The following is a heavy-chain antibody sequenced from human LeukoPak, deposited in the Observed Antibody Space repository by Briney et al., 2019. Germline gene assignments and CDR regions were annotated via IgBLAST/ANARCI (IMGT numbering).Heavy chain of an antibody. J-gene: IGHJ4*02. D-gene: IGHD1-14*01. V-gene: IGHV6-1*01. CDR3: ARAGPNILLQPLLMGGFDY. CDR2: TYYRSTWKS. CDR1: GDSVSTTRGA. Sequence: QTLLLTCAISGDSVSTTRGAWNWIRQSPSGGLEWLGRTYYRSTWKSDYAESVKSRIYISPDTSKNQFSLQLNSVTPEDTAVYFCARAGPNILLQPLLMGGFDYWGQGALVTVSS.